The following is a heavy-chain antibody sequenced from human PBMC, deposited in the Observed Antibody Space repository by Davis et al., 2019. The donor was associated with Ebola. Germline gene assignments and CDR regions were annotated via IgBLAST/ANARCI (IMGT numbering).Heavy chain of an antibody. CDR3: ARGAVAPKVIDY. V-gene: IGHV3-64*04. D-gene: IGHD6-19*01. CDR2: ISSNGGST. CDR1: GFTFSSYA. Sequence: GESLKISCAASGFTFSSYAMHWVRQAPGKGLEYVSAISSNGGSTYYADSVKGRFTISRDNSKNTLYLQMNSLRAEDTAVYYCARGAVAPKVIDYWGQGTLVTVSS. J-gene: IGHJ4*02.